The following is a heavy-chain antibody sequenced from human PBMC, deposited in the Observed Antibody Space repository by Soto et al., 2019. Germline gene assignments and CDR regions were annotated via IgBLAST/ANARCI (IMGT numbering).Heavy chain of an antibody. J-gene: IGHJ4*02. D-gene: IGHD6-13*01. V-gene: IGHV3-23*01. CDR2: ISGSGGST. CDR1: GFTFSSYA. CDR3: TKDSRPVGSSWFDY. Sequence: GGSLRLSCAASGFTFSSYAMSWVRQAPGKGLEWVSAISGSGGSTYYADSVKGRYTISRDNSKNTLYLQMNSLRAEDTAVYYCTKDSRPVGSSWFDYWGQGTLVTVSS.